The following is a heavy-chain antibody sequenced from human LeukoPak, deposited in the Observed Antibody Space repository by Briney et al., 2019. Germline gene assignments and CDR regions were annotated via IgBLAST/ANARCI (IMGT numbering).Heavy chain of an antibody. D-gene: IGHD5-24*01. J-gene: IGHJ4*02. CDR1: GGSISSYY. Sequence: KTSETLSLTCTVSGGSISSYYWSWIRQPPGQGLEGIGCIYYSGSTNYNPSLKSRVTISVDTSKRQFSLKLSSVTAADTAVYYCAREGEMATSAFDYWGQGTLVTVSS. CDR2: IYYSGST. V-gene: IGHV4-59*01. CDR3: AREGEMATSAFDY.